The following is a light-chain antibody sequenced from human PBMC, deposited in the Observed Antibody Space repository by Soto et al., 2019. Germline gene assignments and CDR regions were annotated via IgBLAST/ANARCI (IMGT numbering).Light chain of an antibody. CDR2: GAS. Sequence: EIVLTQSPGTLSLSPGERATLSCRACQSVSSNYLAWYLQKPGQAPILLIYGASTRATGIPGRFSGSGSGTDFTLTISRLEPEDFAVYYCQQYGSSPGTFGQGTKVDIK. CDR3: QQYGSSPGT. V-gene: IGKV3-20*01. J-gene: IGKJ1*01. CDR1: QSVSSNY.